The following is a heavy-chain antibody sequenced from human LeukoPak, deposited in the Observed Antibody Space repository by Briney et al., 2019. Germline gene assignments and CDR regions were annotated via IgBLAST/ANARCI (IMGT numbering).Heavy chain of an antibody. CDR2: IYDGGSA. J-gene: IGHJ4*02. Sequence: GGSLRLSCAASGFTVSTKYISWVRQAPGKGLEWVSVIYDGGSAYYADSVKGRFTVSRDNSKGKVYLQMNSLRLEDTAVYYCAKVHLEGASSLDQWGQGTLVTVSS. D-gene: IGHD1-26*01. V-gene: IGHV3-66*01. CDR1: GFTVSTKY. CDR3: AKVHLEGASSLDQ.